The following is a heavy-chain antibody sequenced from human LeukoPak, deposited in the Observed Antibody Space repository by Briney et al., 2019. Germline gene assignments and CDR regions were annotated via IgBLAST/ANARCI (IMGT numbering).Heavy chain of an antibody. CDR3: ARDLACGGDCYSNWFDP. V-gene: IGHV1-2*02. J-gene: IGHJ5*02. Sequence: ASVKVSCKASGYTFTGYYMHWVRQAPGQGLEWMGWINPNSGGTNYAQKFQGRVTMTRDTSISTAYMELSRPRSDDTAVCYCARDLACGGDCYSNWFDPWGQGTLVTVSS. CDR1: GYTFTGYY. D-gene: IGHD2-21*02. CDR2: INPNSGGT.